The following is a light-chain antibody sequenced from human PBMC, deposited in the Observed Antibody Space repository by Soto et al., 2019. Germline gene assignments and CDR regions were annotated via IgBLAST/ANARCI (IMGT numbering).Light chain of an antibody. CDR3: QQYNSYSP. J-gene: IGKJ1*01. V-gene: IGKV1-5*03. CDR2: KAS. CDR1: QSISSW. Sequence: IQMTQSPSTLSASVGDRVTITCRASQSISSWLAWYQQKPGKAPKLLIYKASSLESGVPSRFSGSGSGTEFTLTIRSLQPDDFATYYSQQYNSYSPFGQVTKVEIK.